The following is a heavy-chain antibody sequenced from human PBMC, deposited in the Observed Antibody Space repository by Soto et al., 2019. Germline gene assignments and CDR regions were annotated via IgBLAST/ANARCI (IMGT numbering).Heavy chain of an antibody. J-gene: IGHJ4*02. D-gene: IGHD3-10*01. CDR2: IKKDGTEK. Sequence: GGSLRLSCAGSGFTFSSYWMSWVRQAPGKGLEWVANIKKDGTEKYYLDSVKGRFTISRDNAKNSLYLQMNSLRAEDTAVYYCVSSDLHYDFESWGQGALVTVSS. CDR3: VSSDLHYDFES. CDR1: GFTFSSYW. V-gene: IGHV3-7*01.